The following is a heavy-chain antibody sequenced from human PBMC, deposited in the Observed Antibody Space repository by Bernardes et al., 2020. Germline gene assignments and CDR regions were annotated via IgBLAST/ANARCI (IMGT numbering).Heavy chain of an antibody. CDR3: ARDFSGRAHYYYSGVDV. J-gene: IGHJ6*02. CDR2: INSNGGST. Sequence: GRSLRLSCAASGFIFSNYAMHWVRQAPGKGLEYVSVINSNGGSTYYADSVKGRFTVSRDNSKNMLYLQMGSLRPEDMAVYYCARDFSGRAHYYYSGVDVWGQGTTVTVSS. CDR1: GFIFSNYA. V-gene: IGHV3-64*02.